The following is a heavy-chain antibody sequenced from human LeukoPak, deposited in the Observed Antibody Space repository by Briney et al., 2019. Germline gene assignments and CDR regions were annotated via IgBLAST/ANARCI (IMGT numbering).Heavy chain of an antibody. CDR2: INRNGGSA. CDR3: ARDRGGSYMYLQH. Sequence: GGSERLSCAPSGFTFDDYGMSWVRQAPGKGRECVSGINRNGGSAGYADSAKGRFSISRDNAKNSLFLQMNSLRAEDTAFYCARDRGGSYMYLQHWGQGTQVTVSS. J-gene: IGHJ1*01. CDR1: GFTFDDYG. V-gene: IGHV3-20*04. D-gene: IGHD1-26*01.